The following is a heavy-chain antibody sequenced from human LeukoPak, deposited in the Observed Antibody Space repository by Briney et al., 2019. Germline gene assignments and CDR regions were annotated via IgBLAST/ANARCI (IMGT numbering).Heavy chain of an antibody. CDR1: GYTFTNYD. J-gene: IGHJ4*02. Sequence: ASVKVSCKASGYTFTNYDINWVRQATGQGLEWMGWMNPNSGNTGYGQKFQGRVTITRNTSISTAYMELSSLRSDDTAVYYCARLNYRPIIKFFDYWGQGTLVTVSS. CDR2: MNPNSGNT. V-gene: IGHV1-8*03. D-gene: IGHD4-11*01. CDR3: ARLNYRPIIKFFDY.